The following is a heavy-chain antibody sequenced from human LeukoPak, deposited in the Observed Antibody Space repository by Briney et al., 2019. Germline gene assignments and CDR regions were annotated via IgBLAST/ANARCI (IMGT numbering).Heavy chain of an antibody. D-gene: IGHD2-2*01. J-gene: IGHJ6*04. Sequence: SETLSLTWAVYGGSFSGYYWSWIRQPPGKGLEWIGEINHSGSTNYNPSLKSRVTISVDTSKNQFSLKQSSVTAADTAVYYCARDPRRREVVAAATGYYGMDVWGKGTTVTVSS. CDR1: GGSFSGYY. CDR2: INHSGST. CDR3: ARDPRRREVVAAATGYYGMDV. V-gene: IGHV4-34*01.